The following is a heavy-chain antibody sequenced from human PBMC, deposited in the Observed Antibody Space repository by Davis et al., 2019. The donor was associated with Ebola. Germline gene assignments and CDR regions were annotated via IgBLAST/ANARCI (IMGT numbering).Heavy chain of an antibody. J-gene: IGHJ6*02. V-gene: IGHV4-38-2*02. Sequence: PSETLSLTCNVSGYSISSGYYWGWIRQPPGKGLEWIGNVYHSGSTYYSPSLKSRVTISVDTSNNQFSLKLSSVTAADTAVYYCARATYYYGSGSLYYYYYGMDVWGQGTTVTVSS. CDR1: GYSISSGYY. D-gene: IGHD3-10*01. CDR2: VYHSGST. CDR3: ARATYYYGSGSLYYYYYGMDV.